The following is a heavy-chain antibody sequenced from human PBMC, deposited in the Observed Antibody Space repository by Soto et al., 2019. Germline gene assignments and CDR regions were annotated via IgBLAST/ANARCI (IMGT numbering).Heavy chain of an antibody. V-gene: IGHV3-23*01. Sequence: EVQLLESGGGLVQPGGSLRLSCAASGFTFSSYALNWVRQAPGKGLEWVSVISGSGDNTYYADSVKGRFTIPRDNSKNTLYLQMNILRAEDTAVYYCAKDLGTDDFWSAYYTYYYMDVWGKGTKVTVSS. J-gene: IGHJ6*03. CDR2: ISGSGDNT. D-gene: IGHD3-3*01. CDR3: AKDLGTDDFWSAYYTYYYMDV. CDR1: GFTFSSYA.